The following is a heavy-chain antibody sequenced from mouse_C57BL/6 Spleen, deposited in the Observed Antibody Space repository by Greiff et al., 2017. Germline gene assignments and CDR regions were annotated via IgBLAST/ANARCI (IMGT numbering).Heavy chain of an antibody. CDR3: ARYHYGSSLDY. CDR1: GFTFTDYY. J-gene: IGHJ2*01. D-gene: IGHD1-1*01. CDR2: IRNKANGYTT. V-gene: IGHV7-3*01. Sequence: EVKVVESGGGLVQPGGSLSLSCAASGFTFTDYYMSWVRQPPGNALEWLGFIRNKANGYTTEYSASVKGRFTISRDNSQSILYLQMNALRAEDSATYYCARYHYGSSLDYWGQGTTLTVSS.